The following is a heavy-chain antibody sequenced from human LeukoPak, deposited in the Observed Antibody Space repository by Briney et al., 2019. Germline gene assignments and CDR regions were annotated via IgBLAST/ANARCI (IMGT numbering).Heavy chain of an antibody. J-gene: IGHJ6*03. Sequence: GGSLRLSCAASGFTFSSYSMNWVRQAPGKGLEWVSSISSSSSYIYYADSVKGRFTISRDNAKNSLYLQMNSLRAEDTAVYYCARDLVSSGWYFAYYYYMDVWGKGTTVTISS. D-gene: IGHD6-19*01. CDR1: GFTFSSYS. CDR3: ARDLVSSGWYFAYYYYMDV. V-gene: IGHV3-21*01. CDR2: ISSSSSYI.